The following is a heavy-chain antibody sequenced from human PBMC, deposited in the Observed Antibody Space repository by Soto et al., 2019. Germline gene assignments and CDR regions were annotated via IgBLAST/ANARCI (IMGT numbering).Heavy chain of an antibody. CDR2: IYSSGST. CDR3: AREAVGGATYDY. D-gene: IGHD1-26*01. CDR1: GGSISSGGYY. J-gene: IGHJ4*02. V-gene: IGHV4-31*03. Sequence: PSETLSLTCTVSGGSISSGGYYWSWIRQHPGKGLEWIGHIYSSGSTNYNPSLKSRVTMSVDTSKNQFSLKLSSVTAADTAVYYCAREAVGGATYDYWGQGTLVTVSS.